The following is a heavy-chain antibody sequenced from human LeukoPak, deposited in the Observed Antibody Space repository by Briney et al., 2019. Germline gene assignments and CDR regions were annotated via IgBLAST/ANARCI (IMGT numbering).Heavy chain of an antibody. Sequence: PSETLSLTCTVSGGSISSSSYYWGWIRQPPGKGLEWIGSIYYSGTTYYNPSLKSRVTISVDTSKNQFSLKLSSVTAADTAVYYCARVLAATLGLGYWGQGTLVTVSS. V-gene: IGHV4-39*07. CDR1: GGSISSSSYY. D-gene: IGHD2-15*01. CDR2: IYYSGTT. CDR3: ARVLAATLGLGY. J-gene: IGHJ4*02.